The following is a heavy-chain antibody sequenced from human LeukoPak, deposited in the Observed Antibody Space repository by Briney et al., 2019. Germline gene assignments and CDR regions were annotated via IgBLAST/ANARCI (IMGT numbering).Heavy chain of an antibody. CDR2: IIPIFGTA. Sequence: SVKVSCKASGGTFSSYAISWVRQAPGQGLEWMGGIIPIFGTANYALKFQGRVTITTDESTSTAYMELSSLRSEDTAVYYCARGSRDGYKAGPFDYWGQGTLVTVSS. CDR1: GGTFSSYA. V-gene: IGHV1-69*05. J-gene: IGHJ4*02. CDR3: ARGSRDGYKAGPFDY. D-gene: IGHD5-24*01.